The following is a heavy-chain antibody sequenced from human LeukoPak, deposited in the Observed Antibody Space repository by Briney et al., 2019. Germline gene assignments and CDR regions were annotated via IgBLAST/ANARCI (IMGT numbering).Heavy chain of an antibody. J-gene: IGHJ5*02. CDR2: INVGGSTT. CDR3: ARGSGRNGWFDP. CDR1: GFTFSGFW. Sequence: GGSLRLSCAASGFTFSGFWMHWVRQAPGKGLMWVSHINVGGSTTSYADSVKGRFTISRDNAKNTLYLQMNSLRANDTAVYYRARGSGRNGWFDPWGQGTLVTVSS. V-gene: IGHV3-74*01. D-gene: IGHD2-8*01.